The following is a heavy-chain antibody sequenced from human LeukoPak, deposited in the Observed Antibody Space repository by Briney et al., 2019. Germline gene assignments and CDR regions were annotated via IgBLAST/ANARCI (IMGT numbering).Heavy chain of an antibody. J-gene: IGHJ3*02. D-gene: IGHD3-10*01. Sequence: ASVKVSCKASGYTFSDYYIHWVRQAPGQGLEWMGWINPKSGDTNYAQKFQGRVTMTRDTSISTAYMDMSSLRSDDTAVYYCARNLWFGESSDAFDMWGQGTMVTVSS. CDR1: GYTFSDYY. CDR2: INPKSGDT. V-gene: IGHV1-2*02. CDR3: ARNLWFGESSDAFDM.